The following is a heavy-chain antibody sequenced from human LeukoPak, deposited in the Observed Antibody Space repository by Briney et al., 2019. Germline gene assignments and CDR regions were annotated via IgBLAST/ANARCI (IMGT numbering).Heavy chain of an antibody. V-gene: IGHV3-74*01. D-gene: IGHD2-2*01. Sequence: GGSLRLSCAASGFTFSSHWMHWVRQAPGKGPVWVARINSGGSSTSYADLVKGRFSISRDNAKNTLHLQMNSLRDEDTAVYYCARAFEDCSNTKCSRWFDPWGQGTLVTVSS. J-gene: IGHJ5*02. CDR2: INSGGSST. CDR3: ARAFEDCSNTKCSRWFDP. CDR1: GFTFSSHW.